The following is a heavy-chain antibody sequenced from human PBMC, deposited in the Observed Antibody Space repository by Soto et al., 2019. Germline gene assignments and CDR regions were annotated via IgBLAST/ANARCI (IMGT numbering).Heavy chain of an antibody. J-gene: IGHJ6*03. CDR2: INHSGST. V-gene: IGHV4-34*01. D-gene: IGHD3-10*01. CDR3: ARATSWPNYYGSANYYYYYYMDV. Sequence: SETLSLTCAVYGGSFSGYYWSWIRQPPGKGLERIGEINHSGSTNYNPSLKSRVTISVDTSKNQFSLKLSSVTAADTAVYYCARATSWPNYYGSANYYYYYYMDVWGKGTTVT. CDR1: GGSFSGYY.